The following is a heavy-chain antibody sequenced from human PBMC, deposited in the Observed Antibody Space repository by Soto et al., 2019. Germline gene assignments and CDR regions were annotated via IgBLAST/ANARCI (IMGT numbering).Heavy chain of an antibody. Sequence: QVQLVESGGGVVQPGRSLRLSCAASGFTFSSYAMHWVRQAPGKGLEWVAVISYDGSNKYYADSVKGRFTISRDNSKNTLYLKTNSRRAADTAVYYCARDLRFGDYPRGYWGQGTLVTVSS. J-gene: IGHJ4*02. CDR1: GFTFSSYA. CDR2: ISYDGSNK. CDR3: ARDLRFGDYPRGY. V-gene: IGHV3-30-3*01. D-gene: IGHD4-17*01.